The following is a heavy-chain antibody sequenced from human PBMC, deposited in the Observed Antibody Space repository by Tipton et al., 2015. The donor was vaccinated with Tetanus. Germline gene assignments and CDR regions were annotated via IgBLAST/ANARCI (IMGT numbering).Heavy chain of an antibody. V-gene: IGHV1-2*02. D-gene: IGHD3-22*01. Sequence: QLVQSGAEVKKPGASVKVSCKASGYTFTGYYIYWVRQAPGQGLEWMGWIDPNSGGTDYAQKVQGRVTMTRDTSISTAYMELRSIRSDATAVYYCARDRGDYIYYGMDVWGPGTTVTVS. CDR3: ARDRGDYIYYGMDV. CDR1: GYTFTGYY. CDR2: IDPNSGGT. J-gene: IGHJ6*02.